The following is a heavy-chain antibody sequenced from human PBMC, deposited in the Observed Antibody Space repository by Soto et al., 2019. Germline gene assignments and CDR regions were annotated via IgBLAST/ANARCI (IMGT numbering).Heavy chain of an antibody. V-gene: IGHV3-73*02. CDR1: GFTFSGSA. CDR3: VRRRQDDSTGYFAY. J-gene: IGHJ4*02. Sequence: EVQLVESGGGLVQPGGSLKLSCAASGFTFSGSAMHWVRQASGKGLEWVGRIRSKVNSYATACAASVKGRFTISRDESKNTVYLLMNSLQIEDTAVYYCVRRRQDDSTGYFAYWGQGTLVTVSS. D-gene: IGHD3-22*01. CDR2: IRSKVNSYAT.